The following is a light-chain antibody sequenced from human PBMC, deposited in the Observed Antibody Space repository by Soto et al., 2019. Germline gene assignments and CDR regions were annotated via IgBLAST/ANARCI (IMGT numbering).Light chain of an antibody. CDR3: SAYTGRSAAYV. J-gene: IGLJ1*01. CDR2: EVN. CDR1: SSDVGGFYY. Sequence: QSALTQPASVSGSPGQSITVSCTGTSSDVGGFYYVSWYQHHPGKAPKLMIFEVNNRPSGVSDRFSGSQSGNTASLTISGLQAEDEADYYCSAYTGRSAAYVFGTGTKVTAL. V-gene: IGLV2-14*01.